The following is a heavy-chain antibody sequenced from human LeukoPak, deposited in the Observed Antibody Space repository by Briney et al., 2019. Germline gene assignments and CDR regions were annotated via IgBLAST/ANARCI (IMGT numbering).Heavy chain of an antibody. CDR2: IYYSGST. V-gene: IGHV4-39*01. CDR1: GGCISSSSYY. Sequence: PSETLPLTCTVSGGCISSSSYYWGWIRQPPGKGLEWIGSIYYSGSTYYNPSLKSRVTISVDTSKNQFSLKLSSVTAADTAVYYCASRPPNGMDVWGQGTTVTVSS. CDR3: ASRPPNGMDV. J-gene: IGHJ6*02.